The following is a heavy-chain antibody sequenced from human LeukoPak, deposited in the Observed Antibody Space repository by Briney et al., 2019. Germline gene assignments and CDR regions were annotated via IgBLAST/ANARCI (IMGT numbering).Heavy chain of an antibody. V-gene: IGHV4-34*01. CDR1: GGSFSGYY. D-gene: IGHD5-18*01. CDR2: INHSGST. Sequence: SETLSLTCAVYGGSFSGYYWSWIRQPPGKGLERIGEINHSGSTNYNPSLRSRVTISVDTSKNQFSLKLSSVTAADTAVYYCARGGGYSYGSDWFDPWGQGTLVTVSS. J-gene: IGHJ5*02. CDR3: ARGGGYSYGSDWFDP.